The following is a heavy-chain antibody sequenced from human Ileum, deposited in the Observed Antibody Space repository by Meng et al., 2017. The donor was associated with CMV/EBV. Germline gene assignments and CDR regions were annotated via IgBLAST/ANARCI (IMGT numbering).Heavy chain of an antibody. CDR3: ARDRGYGDYEPAHP. V-gene: IGHV3-11*01. CDR2: ISSSGSPI. CDR1: GFTFSAYY. D-gene: IGHD4-17*01. Sequence: SGFTFSAYYMSWIRQAPGKGLEWVSYISSSGSPIYYADSLKGRFTISRDNAQNSLYLQMNSLRADDTAVYYCARDRGYGDYEPAHPWGQGTLVTVSS. J-gene: IGHJ5*02.